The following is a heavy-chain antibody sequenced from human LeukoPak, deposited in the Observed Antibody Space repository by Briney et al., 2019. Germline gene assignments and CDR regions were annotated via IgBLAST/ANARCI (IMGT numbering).Heavy chain of an antibody. CDR1: GFTFGSHW. CDR3: ARIAVIVVVPAAPTDAFDI. V-gene: IGHV3-21*01. Sequence: GGSLRLSCAASGFTFGSHWMSWVRQAPGKGLEWVSSISSSSSYIYYADSVKGRFTISRDNAKNSLYLQMNSLRAEDTAVYYCARIAVIVVVPAAPTDAFDIWGQGTMVTVSS. CDR2: ISSSSSYI. J-gene: IGHJ3*02. D-gene: IGHD2-2*01.